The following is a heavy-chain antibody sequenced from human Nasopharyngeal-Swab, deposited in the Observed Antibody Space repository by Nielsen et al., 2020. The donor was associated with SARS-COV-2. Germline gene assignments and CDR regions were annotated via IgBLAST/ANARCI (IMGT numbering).Heavy chain of an antibody. CDR3: ARGGGGGLGYCTNGVCPDKYYFDY. Sequence: ASVKVSCKASGYTFTGYYMHWVRQAPGQGLEWMGRINPNSGGTNYAQKFQGRVTMTRDTSTSTAYMELSRLRFDDTAVYYWARGGGGGLGYCTNGVCPDKYYFDYWGQGTLVTVSS. D-gene: IGHD2-8*01. J-gene: IGHJ4*02. CDR1: GYTFTGYY. V-gene: IGHV1-2*06. CDR2: INPNSGGT.